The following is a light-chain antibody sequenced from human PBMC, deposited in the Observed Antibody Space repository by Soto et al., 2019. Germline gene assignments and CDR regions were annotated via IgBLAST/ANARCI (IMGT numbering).Light chain of an antibody. CDR1: KLGDRY. V-gene: IGLV3-1*01. CDR2: RDT. CDR3: QAWDSTTVV. J-gene: IGLJ3*02. Sequence: SYELTQPPSVSVSPGQTASIPCSGDKLGDRYACWYQQRPGQSPVLVIYRDTKRPSGIPERISGSNSGNTATLTISGAQALDEADYYCQAWDSTTVVFGGGTKLTVL.